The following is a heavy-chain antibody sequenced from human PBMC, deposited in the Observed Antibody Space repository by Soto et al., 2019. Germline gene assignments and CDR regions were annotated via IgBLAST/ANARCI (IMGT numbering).Heavy chain of an antibody. D-gene: IGHD3-3*01. Sequence: SETLSLTCTVSGGSISSGDYYWSWIRQPPGKGLEWIGYIYYSGSTYYNPSLKSRVTISVDTSKNQFSLKLSSVTAADTAVYYCARGGSTYYDFWSGYYYWGIEVWGQGTKVAVSS. J-gene: IGHJ6*02. V-gene: IGHV4-30-4*01. CDR2: IYYSGST. CDR1: GGSISSGDYY. CDR3: ARGGSTYYDFWSGYYYWGIEV.